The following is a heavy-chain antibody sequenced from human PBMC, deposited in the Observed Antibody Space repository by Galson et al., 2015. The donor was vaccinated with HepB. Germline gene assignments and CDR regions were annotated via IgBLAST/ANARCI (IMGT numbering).Heavy chain of an antibody. CDR1: GYTFTSYY. Sequence: SVKVSCKASGYTFTSYYMHWVRQAPGQGLEWMGIINPSGGSTSYAQKFQGRVTMTRDTSTSTVYMELSSLRSEDTAVYYCARDGRWGTNGERYFDLWGRGTLVTVSS. D-gene: IGHD2-8*01. CDR2: INPSGGST. V-gene: IGHV1-46*01. CDR3: ARDGRWGTNGERYFDL. J-gene: IGHJ2*01.